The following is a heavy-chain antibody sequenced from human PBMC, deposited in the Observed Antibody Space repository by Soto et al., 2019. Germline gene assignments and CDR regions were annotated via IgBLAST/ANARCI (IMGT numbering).Heavy chain of an antibody. Sequence: GGSLRLSCAASGFTFSSYWMSWVRQAPGKGLEWVANIKQDGSEKYYVDSVKGRFTISRDNAKNSLYLQMNSLRAEDTAVYYCARGAAAASYYYYGMDVWGQGTTVTVSS. CDR2: IKQDGSEK. V-gene: IGHV3-7*01. CDR3: ARGAAAASYYYYGMDV. CDR1: GFTFSSYW. D-gene: IGHD6-13*01. J-gene: IGHJ6*02.